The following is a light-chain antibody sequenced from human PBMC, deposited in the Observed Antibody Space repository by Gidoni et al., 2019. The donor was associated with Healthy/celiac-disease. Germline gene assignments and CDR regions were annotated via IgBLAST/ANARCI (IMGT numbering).Light chain of an antibody. V-gene: IGKV1-39*01. CDR1: QSISSY. Sequence: DIQMNQSPSSLSASVGDRVPITCRASQSISSYLTWYQQKPGKAPKLLIYAASSLQRGVPSRFSGSGSGTDFTLTISSLQPEDFATYYCQQSYSTPRTFGQXTKLEIK. J-gene: IGKJ2*01. CDR3: QQSYSTPRT. CDR2: AAS.